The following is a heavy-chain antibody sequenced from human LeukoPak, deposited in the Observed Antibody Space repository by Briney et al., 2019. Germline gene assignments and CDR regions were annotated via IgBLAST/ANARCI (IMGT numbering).Heavy chain of an antibody. CDR3: ARECDLPGAYYMDV. Sequence: GGSLRLSCAASGFTFSTYWMHWVRQVPGKGLVWFSRISSDGSNTIYADSVKGRFTISRDNANNSLSLQMNSLRGDDAAVYYCARECDLPGAYYMDVWGKGTTVTVSS. J-gene: IGHJ6*03. CDR2: ISSDGSNT. CDR1: GFTFSTYW. D-gene: IGHD7-27*01. V-gene: IGHV3-74*01.